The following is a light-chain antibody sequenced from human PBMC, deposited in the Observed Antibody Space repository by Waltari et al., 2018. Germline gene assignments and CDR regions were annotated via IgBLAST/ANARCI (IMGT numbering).Light chain of an antibody. Sequence: QTVVTQEPSFSVSPGGTVTLTRGYSSAPVPTRYYPSWYQQTPGQAPRTLIHSTNTRSSGVPDRFSGSIVGNKAALTITGAQADDESDYYCVLYMGSGIWVFGGGTKLTVL. J-gene: IGLJ3*02. V-gene: IGLV8-61*01. CDR2: STN. CDR3: VLYMGSGIWV. CDR1: SAPVPTRYY.